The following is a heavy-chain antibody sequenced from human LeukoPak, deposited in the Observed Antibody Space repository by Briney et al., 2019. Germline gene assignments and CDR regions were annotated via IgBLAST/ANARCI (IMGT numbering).Heavy chain of an antibody. CDR2: ISGSGGST. D-gene: IGHD6-13*01. CDR1: GFTFSSYG. J-gene: IGHJ3*02. Sequence: GGSLRLSCAASGFTFSSYGMSWVRQAPGKGLEWVSAISGSGGSTYYADSVKGRFTISRDNSKNMLYLQMNSLRAEDTAVYYCAKDSRYSSHAFDIWGQGTMVTVSS. V-gene: IGHV3-23*01. CDR3: AKDSRYSSHAFDI.